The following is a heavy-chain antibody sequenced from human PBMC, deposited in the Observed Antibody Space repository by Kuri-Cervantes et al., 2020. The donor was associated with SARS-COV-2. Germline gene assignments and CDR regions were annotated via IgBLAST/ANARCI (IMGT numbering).Heavy chain of an antibody. CDR3: ARGLDPGYGSGWSPYFYGIDV. D-gene: IGHD6-19*01. CDR2: IYYSGST. V-gene: IGHV4-59*12. CDR1: GGSISSYY. Sequence: GSLRLSCTVSGGSISSYYWSWIRQPPGKGLEWIGYIYYSGSTNYNPSLKSRVTISVDTSKNQISLRLNSVTAADTAVYYCARGLDPGYGSGWSPYFYGIDVWARGTAVTVSS. J-gene: IGHJ6*02.